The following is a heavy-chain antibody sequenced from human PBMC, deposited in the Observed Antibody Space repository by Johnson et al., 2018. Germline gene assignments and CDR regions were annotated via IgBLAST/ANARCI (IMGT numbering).Heavy chain of an antibody. Sequence: QVQLVESGGGLVKPGGSLRLSCAASGFTFSDYYMSWIRQAPGKGLEWVSYISSGGTNADSVRGRLTISRDNAKNSLYLQINSLRAEDTAVYYCASYYGSGSYQMYGMDVWGQGTTVTVSS. CDR2: ISSGGT. J-gene: IGHJ6*02. CDR3: ASYYGSGSYQMYGMDV. CDR1: GFTFSDYY. D-gene: IGHD3-10*01. V-gene: IGHV3-11*04.